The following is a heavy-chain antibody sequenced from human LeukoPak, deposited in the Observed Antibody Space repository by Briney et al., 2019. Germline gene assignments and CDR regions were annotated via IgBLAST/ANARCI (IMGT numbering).Heavy chain of an antibody. CDR1: GGTFSSYA. V-gene: IGHV1-69*13. CDR3: ARVGHYGSGSPWFDY. J-gene: IGHJ4*02. D-gene: IGHD3-10*01. Sequence: SVKVSCKASGGTFSSYAISWVRQAPGQGLEWMGGIIPIFGTANYAQKFQGRVTITADESTSTAYMELSSLRSEDTAVYYCARVGHYGSGSPWFDYWGQGTLVTVSS. CDR2: IIPIFGTA.